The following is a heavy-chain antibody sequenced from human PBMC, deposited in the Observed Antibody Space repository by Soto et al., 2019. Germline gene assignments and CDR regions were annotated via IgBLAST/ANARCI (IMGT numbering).Heavy chain of an antibody. J-gene: IGHJ4*02. V-gene: IGHV4-34*01. CDR2: INHSGST. D-gene: IGHD2-15*01. CDR1: GGSFSGYY. Sequence: QVQLQQWGAGLLKPSETLSLTCAVYGGSFSGYYWSWIRQPPGKGLEWIGEINHSGSTNYNPSLKRRVTLSVDTAKNQFSMKLSSVTAADTAVYYCARGRIGYCSGGSCYRARFDYWGQGTLVTVSS. CDR3: ARGRIGYCSGGSCYRARFDY.